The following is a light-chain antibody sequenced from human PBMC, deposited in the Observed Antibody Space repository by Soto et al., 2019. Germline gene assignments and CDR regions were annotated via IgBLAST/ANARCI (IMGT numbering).Light chain of an antibody. Sequence: QSVLTQPPSASGTPGQRVTVSCSGSNSNIGSNTVNWYQQLPGTAPKLLIYNTDLRPSGVPDRFSGSKSGTSASLAIRGLQSDDEADYYCAAWDDSLNGVIFGGGTKLTVL. CDR2: NTD. J-gene: IGLJ2*01. CDR3: AAWDDSLNGVI. CDR1: NSNIGSNT. V-gene: IGLV1-44*01.